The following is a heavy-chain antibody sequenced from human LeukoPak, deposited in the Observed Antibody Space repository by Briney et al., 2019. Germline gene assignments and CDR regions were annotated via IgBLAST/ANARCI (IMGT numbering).Heavy chain of an antibody. V-gene: IGHV3-30-3*01. J-gene: IGHJ4*02. Sequence: GGSLRLSCAASGFTFSSYAMHWVRQAPGKGLEWVAVISYDGSNKYYADSVKGRFTISRDNSKNTLYLQMNNLRAEDTAVYYCTRHSSGYPEGGYFDYWGQGTLVTVSS. CDR3: TRHSSGYPEGGYFDY. CDR1: GFTFSSYA. D-gene: IGHD3-22*01. CDR2: ISYDGSNK.